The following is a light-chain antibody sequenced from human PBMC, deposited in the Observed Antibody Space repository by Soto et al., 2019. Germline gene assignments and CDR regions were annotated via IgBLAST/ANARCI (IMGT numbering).Light chain of an antibody. J-gene: IGKJ1*01. CDR3: QQYYSTPWT. CDR1: QSVLYSSNNKNY. V-gene: IGKV4-1*01. Sequence: DIVMTQSPDSLAMSLGERATINCKSSQSVLYSSNNKNYLAWYQQKPGQPPKLLIYWASARESGVPDRFSGSGSGTDFTLIISSLQAEDVAVYYCQQYYSTPWTFGQGTKVDIK. CDR2: WAS.